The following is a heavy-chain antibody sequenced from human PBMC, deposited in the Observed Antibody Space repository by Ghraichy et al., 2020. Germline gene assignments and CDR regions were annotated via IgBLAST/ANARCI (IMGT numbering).Heavy chain of an antibody. J-gene: IGHJ3*01. CDR2: IRSDGSHK. D-gene: IGHD1-1*01. Sequence: GGSLRLSCSASGLNFRNYDMHWVRQAPGKGLEWVAFIRSDGSHKSYLDSVKRRFTISRDNFKNILYLEMNSLRPEDTAVYSCGTAYRTNTFDVCGQGTTVVVSP. V-gene: IGHV3-30*02. CDR1: GLNFRNYD. CDR3: GTAYRTNTFDV.